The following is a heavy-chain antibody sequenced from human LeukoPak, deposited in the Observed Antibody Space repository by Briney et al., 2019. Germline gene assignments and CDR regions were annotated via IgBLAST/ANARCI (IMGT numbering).Heavy chain of an antibody. Sequence: GGSLRLSCEASGFTFSDYWMHWVRQAPGKGLEWVSAISGSGGSTYYADSVKGRFTISRDNSKNTLYLQMNSLRAEDTAVYYCAKGAMHYYDSSGYNYFDYWGQGTLVTVSS. V-gene: IGHV3-23*01. CDR2: ISGSGGST. D-gene: IGHD3-22*01. CDR3: AKGAMHYYDSSGYNYFDY. J-gene: IGHJ4*02. CDR1: GFTFSDYW.